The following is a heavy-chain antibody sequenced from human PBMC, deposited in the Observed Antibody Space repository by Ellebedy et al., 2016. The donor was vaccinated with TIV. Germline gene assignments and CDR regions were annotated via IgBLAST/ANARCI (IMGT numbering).Heavy chain of an antibody. Sequence: GESLKISCASSGSTFSSHAMVWVRQAPGKGLEWVASVTDTGNNKYYADYVKGRFTISRDNSKNTLNLQMNSLRAEDTAVYYCARVEGGRSGPSYGMDVWGQGTTVTVSS. J-gene: IGHJ6*02. D-gene: IGHD6-19*01. CDR1: GSTFSSHA. CDR2: VTDTGNNK. V-gene: IGHV3-30-3*01. CDR3: ARVEGGRSGPSYGMDV.